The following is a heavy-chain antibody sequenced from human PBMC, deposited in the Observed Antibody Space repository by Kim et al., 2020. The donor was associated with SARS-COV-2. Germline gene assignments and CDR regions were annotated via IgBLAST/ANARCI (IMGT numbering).Heavy chain of an antibody. CDR1: GGSITSSSYY. V-gene: IGHV4-39*01. CDR2: VYYRGST. J-gene: IGHJ2*01. CDR3: PRPQGQERYWYSDL. Sequence: SETLSLTCSVSGGSITSSSYYWAWVRQAPGKGLEWIASVYYRGSTYYNPSLSSRLTISLDKSRNEFSLQMKSVTAADTAVYYCPRPQGQERYWYSDLWGR.